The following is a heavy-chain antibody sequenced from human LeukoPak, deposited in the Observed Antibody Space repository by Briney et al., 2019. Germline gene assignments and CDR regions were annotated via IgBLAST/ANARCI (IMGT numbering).Heavy chain of an antibody. CDR1: GGSISSYY. CDR3: AGEDSYGSGFDY. D-gene: IGHD5-18*01. J-gene: IGHJ4*02. V-gene: IGHV4-59*01. Sequence: SETLSLTCTASGGSISSYYWSWIRQPPGKGLEWIGYIYYSGSTNYDPSLKSRVTISVDTSKNQFSLKLSSVTAADTAVYYCAGEDSYGSGFDYWGQGTLVTVSS. CDR2: IYYSGST.